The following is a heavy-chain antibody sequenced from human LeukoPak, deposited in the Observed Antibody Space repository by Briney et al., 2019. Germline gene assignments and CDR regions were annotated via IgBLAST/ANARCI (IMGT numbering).Heavy chain of an antibody. J-gene: IGHJ4*02. CDR2: INHSGST. CDR3: ARKLRGSGLDY. CDR1: GGSFSGYY. Sequence: SETLSLTCAVYGGSFSGYYWSWIRQPPGKGLEWIGEINHSGSTNYNPSLKSRVIISVDTSKNQFSLKLSSVTAADTAVYYCARKLRGSGLDYWGQGTLVTVSS. D-gene: IGHD3-16*01. V-gene: IGHV4-34*01.